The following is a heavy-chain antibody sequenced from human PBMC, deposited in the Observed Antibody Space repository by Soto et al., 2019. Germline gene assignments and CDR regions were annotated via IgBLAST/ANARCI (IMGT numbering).Heavy chain of an antibody. J-gene: IGHJ4*02. CDR3: ARDRDYYDSSGYYPL. D-gene: IGHD3-22*01. V-gene: IGHV3-30-3*01. CDR1: GFTFSSYA. CDR2: ISYDGSNK. Sequence: QVQLVESGGGVVQPGRSLRLSCAASGFTFSSYAMHWVRQAPGTGLEWVAVISYDGSNKYYADSVKGRFTISRDNSKNTLYLQMNSLRAEDTAVYYCARDRDYYDSSGYYPLWGQGTLVTVSS.